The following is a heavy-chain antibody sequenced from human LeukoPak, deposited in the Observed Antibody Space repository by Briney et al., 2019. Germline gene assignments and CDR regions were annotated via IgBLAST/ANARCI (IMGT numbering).Heavy chain of an antibody. CDR1: GYTFTTYD. CDR3: ARGGTTYYYDSSGCRFDY. Sequence: ASVKVSCKASGYTFTTYDINWVRQATGQGLEWMGWMNPNSGNTGYEQKFQGRVNMTRDISTGTAYMELSSLKSEDTAVYYCARGGTTYYYDSSGCRFDYWGQGTLVTVSS. J-gene: IGHJ4*02. V-gene: IGHV1-8*01. D-gene: IGHD3-22*01. CDR2: MNPNSGNT.